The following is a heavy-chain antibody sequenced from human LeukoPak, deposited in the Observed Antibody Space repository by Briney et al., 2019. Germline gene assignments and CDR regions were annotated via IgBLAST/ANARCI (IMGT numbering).Heavy chain of an antibody. V-gene: IGHV4-61*02. D-gene: IGHD2-2*01. CDR3: ARGLPAATFDY. CDR2: IYTSGST. CDR1: GGSISSGSYY. J-gene: IGHJ4*02. Sequence: PSQTLSLTCTVSGGSISSGSYYWSWIRQPAGKGLEWIGRIYTSGSTNYNPSLKSRVTISVDTSKNQFSLKLSSVTAADTAVYYRARGLPAATFDYWGQGTLVTVSS.